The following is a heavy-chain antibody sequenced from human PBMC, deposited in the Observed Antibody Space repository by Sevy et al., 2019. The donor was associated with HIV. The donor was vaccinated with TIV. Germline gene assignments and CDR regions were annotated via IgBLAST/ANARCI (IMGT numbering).Heavy chain of an antibody. V-gene: IGHV3-7*01. CDR1: GFTFSSYW. Sequence: GESLKISCAASGFTFSSYWMSWVRQAPGKGLEWVANIKQDGSEKYYVDSVKGRFTISRDNAKNSLYLQMNSLRAEDTAVYYCARDAYGDYSGSDYWGQGTLVTVSS. J-gene: IGHJ4*02. D-gene: IGHD4-17*01. CDR2: IKQDGSEK. CDR3: ARDAYGDYSGSDY.